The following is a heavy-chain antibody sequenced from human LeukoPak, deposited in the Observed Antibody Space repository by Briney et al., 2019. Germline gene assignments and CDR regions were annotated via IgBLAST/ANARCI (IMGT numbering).Heavy chain of an antibody. CDR1: GGSFSGYY. D-gene: IGHD6-13*01. Sequence: SETLSLTCAVYGGSFSGYYWSWIRQPPGKGLEWIGEINHSGSTNYNPSLKSRVTISVDTSKNQFSLKLSSVTAADTAVYYCASYSSSWYSGGQGTLVTVSS. CDR2: INHSGST. V-gene: IGHV4-34*01. CDR3: ASYSSSWYS. J-gene: IGHJ5*01.